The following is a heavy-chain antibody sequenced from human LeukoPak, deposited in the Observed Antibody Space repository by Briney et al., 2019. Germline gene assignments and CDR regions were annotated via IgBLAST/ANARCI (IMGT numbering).Heavy chain of an antibody. J-gene: IGHJ5*02. V-gene: IGHV3-30*04. Sequence: PGGSLRLSCAASGFTFSSYAMHWVRQPPGKGLEWVTMISYDGSTKYYTDSVKGRFTISRDNSKNTLYLQVNSLRTEDMALYYCARDHSLEYGNWFDPWGQGTLVTVSS. CDR3: ARDHSLEYGNWFDP. D-gene: IGHD3-3*01. CDR2: ISYDGSTK. CDR1: GFTFSSYA.